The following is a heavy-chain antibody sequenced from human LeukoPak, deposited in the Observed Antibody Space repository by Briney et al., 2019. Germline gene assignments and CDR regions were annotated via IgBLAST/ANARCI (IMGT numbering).Heavy chain of an antibody. V-gene: IGHV4-59*01. CDR3: AREISSGWYEGDYYYNMDV. CDR1: GGSITNYY. CDR2: IYSSGST. Sequence: NPSETLSLTCTVSGGSITNYYWSWIRQPPGKGLEWIGYIYSSGSTNYNPSLKSRVTISVDTSKNQFSLRLSSVTAADTAVYYCAREISSGWYEGDYYYNMDVWGKGTTVTVSS. J-gene: IGHJ6*03. D-gene: IGHD6-19*01.